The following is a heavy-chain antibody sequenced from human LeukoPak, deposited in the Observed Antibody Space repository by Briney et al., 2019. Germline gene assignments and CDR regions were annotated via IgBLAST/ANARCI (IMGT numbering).Heavy chain of an antibody. Sequence: SQTLSLTCTVSGGSISSGGYYWSWIRQHPGKGLEWIGYIYYSGSTYYNPSLKSRITISVDTSKNQFPLKLSSVTAADTAVYYCARGQQHSYSTTSGNFDYWGQGTLVTVSS. CDR1: GGSISSGGYY. V-gene: IGHV4-31*03. J-gene: IGHJ4*02. CDR3: ARGQQHSYSTTSGNFDY. D-gene: IGHD4-11*01. CDR2: IYYSGST.